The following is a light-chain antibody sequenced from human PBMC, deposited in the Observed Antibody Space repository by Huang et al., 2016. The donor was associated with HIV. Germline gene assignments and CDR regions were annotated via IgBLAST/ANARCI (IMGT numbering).Light chain of an antibody. CDR1: TIINKY. CDR2: GAS. V-gene: IGKV1-39*01. J-gene: IGKJ2*01. CDR3: QQSYNIPRT. Sequence: DIQMTQAPPSLSAAVGDRVIITCRASTIINKYLNWYQQMPGRAPKLLISGASSLQGGVSSRFSGSGSGTDFTLTIRDLQPEDTATYHCQQSYNIPRTFGQGTLLEI.